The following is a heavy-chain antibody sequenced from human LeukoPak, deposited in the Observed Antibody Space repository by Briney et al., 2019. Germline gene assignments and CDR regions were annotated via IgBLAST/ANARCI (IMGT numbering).Heavy chain of an antibody. J-gene: IGHJ4*02. CDR2: ITGDGSVT. Sequence: GGSLRLSCAASGVTLSTYTMNWVRQGPGKGLVWVSRITGDGSVTTYADSVKGRFTIFRHNGENMVYLQMNSLRVEDTAVYYCVRGLGGPDSWGQGALVTVSS. CDR1: GVTLSTYT. CDR3: VRGLGGPDS. D-gene: IGHD3-22*01. V-gene: IGHV3-74*01.